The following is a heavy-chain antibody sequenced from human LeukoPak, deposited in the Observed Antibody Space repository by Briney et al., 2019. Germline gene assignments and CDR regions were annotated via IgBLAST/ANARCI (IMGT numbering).Heavy chain of an antibody. J-gene: IGHJ3*02. Sequence: NPNSGGTNYAQKFQGRVTMTRDTSISTAYMELSRLRSDDTAVYYCARGGVYSSSGDAFDIWGQGTMVTASS. CDR2: NPNSGGT. V-gene: IGHV1-2*02. D-gene: IGHD6-6*01. CDR3: ARGGVYSSSGDAFDI.